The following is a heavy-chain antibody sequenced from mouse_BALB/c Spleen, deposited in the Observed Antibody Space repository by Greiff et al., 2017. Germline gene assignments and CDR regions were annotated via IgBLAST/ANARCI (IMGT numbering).Heavy chain of an antibody. V-gene: IGHV3-2*02. Sequence: ESGPGLVKPSQSLSLTCTVTGYSITSDYAWNWIRQFPGNKLEWMGYISYSGSTSYNPSLKSRISITRDTSKNQFFLQLNSVTTEDTATYYCARWGITTVVAPMDYWGQGTSVTVSS. CDR3: ARWGITTVVAPMDY. J-gene: IGHJ4*01. CDR2: ISYSGST. CDR1: GYSITSDYA. D-gene: IGHD1-1*01.